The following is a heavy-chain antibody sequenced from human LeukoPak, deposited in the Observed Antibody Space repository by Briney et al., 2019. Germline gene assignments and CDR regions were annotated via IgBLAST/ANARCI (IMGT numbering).Heavy chain of an antibody. CDR1: GGSLSSSSYY. CDR3: ARNHTHEGYGYYFDY. D-gene: IGHD5-18*01. Sequence: SETLSLTCTVSGGSLSSSSYYWGWIRQPPGKGLEWIGSIYYSGSTHYNPSLKSRVTISVDTSKKQFSLKLSSVTAADTAVYYCARNHTHEGYGYYFDYWGQGTLITVSS. CDR2: IYYSGST. J-gene: IGHJ4*02. V-gene: IGHV4-39*01.